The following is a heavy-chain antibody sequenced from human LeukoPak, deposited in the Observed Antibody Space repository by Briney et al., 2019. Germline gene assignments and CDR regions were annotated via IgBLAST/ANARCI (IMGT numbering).Heavy chain of an antibody. CDR2: INHSGST. CDR1: GGSFSGYY. D-gene: IGHD3-16*01. Sequence: SETLSLTCAVYGGSFSGYYWSWIRQPPGKGLEWIGEINHSGSTNYNPSLKSRVTISVDTSKNQFSLKLSSVTAADTAVYYCARMGYDYVWGRLTSYYFDYWGQGTLVTVPS. V-gene: IGHV4-34*01. CDR3: ARMGYDYVWGRLTSYYFDY. J-gene: IGHJ4*02.